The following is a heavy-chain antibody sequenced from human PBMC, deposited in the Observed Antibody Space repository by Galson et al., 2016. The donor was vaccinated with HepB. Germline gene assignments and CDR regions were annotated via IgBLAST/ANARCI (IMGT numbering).Heavy chain of an antibody. CDR2: IFHSGSA. J-gene: IGHJ5*02. CDR3: ARARRYCASRSCYFDP. Sequence: SETLSLTCAVSGDSISSQNWWTWVRQPPGKGLEWIGEIFHSGSANYNPSLKSRVTISLDKSNNHISLKLSSVTAADTAVYYCARARRYCASRSCYFDPWGQGTLVTVSS. D-gene: IGHD2-2*01. V-gene: IGHV4-4*02. CDR1: GDSISSQNW.